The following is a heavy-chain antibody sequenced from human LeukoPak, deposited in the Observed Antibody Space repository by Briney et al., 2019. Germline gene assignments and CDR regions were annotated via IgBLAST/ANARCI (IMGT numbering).Heavy chain of an antibody. CDR3: ARQRGEGILNVIRTLKDLRSQGDFDI. CDR1: GYSFTSHW. D-gene: IGHD3-16*01. J-gene: IGHJ3*02. CDR2: GYPDDSDT. V-gene: IGHV5-51*01. Sequence: GESLKISCKVSGYSFTSHWIAWVRQMPGRGLVWMGIGYPDDSDTIYNPSFQGQVTLSADKSINTAYLQWSSLRASDTAIYYCARQRGEGILNVIRTLKDLRSQGDFDIWGQGTVVTVSS.